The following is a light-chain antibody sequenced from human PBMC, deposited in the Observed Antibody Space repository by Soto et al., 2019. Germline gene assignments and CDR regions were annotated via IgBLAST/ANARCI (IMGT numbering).Light chain of an antibody. CDR1: QGISSW. J-gene: IGKJ1*01. V-gene: IGKV1-12*02. CDR3: QQGKRFPWT. CDR2: VAS. Sequence: DIQMTQSPSSVSASVGDRITITCRASQGISSWLAWYQQKPGKAPKLLIYVASNLQSGVPSRFSVSGSGTDFTLPISSLQPEDLATYYCQQGKRFPWTFGQGTKVQIK.